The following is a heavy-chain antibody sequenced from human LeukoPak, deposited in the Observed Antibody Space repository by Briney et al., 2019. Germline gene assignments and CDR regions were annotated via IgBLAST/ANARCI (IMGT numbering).Heavy chain of an antibody. J-gene: IGHJ6*02. D-gene: IGHD2-2*03. Sequence: GASVKVSCKASGYTFTSYDINWVRQATGQGLEWMGWMNPNSGNTGYAQKFQGRVTMTRNTSISTAYMELSSLRSEDTAVYYCARFVDIVVVPAAINYGMDVWGQGTTVTVSS. V-gene: IGHV1-8*01. CDR1: GYTFTSYD. CDR3: ARFVDIVVVPAAINYGMDV. CDR2: MNPNSGNT.